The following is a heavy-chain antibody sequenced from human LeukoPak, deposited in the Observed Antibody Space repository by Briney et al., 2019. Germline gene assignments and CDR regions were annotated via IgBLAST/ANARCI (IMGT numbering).Heavy chain of an antibody. J-gene: IGHJ3*02. D-gene: IGHD6-19*01. CDR1: GFTFTSYG. V-gene: IGHV3-30*02. CDR3: ARSGWGNRQAFDI. CDR2: IRYDGTNK. Sequence: PGGSLRLSCAASGFTFTSYGMHWVRQAPGKGLEWVAFIRYDGTNKYYAGSVKGRFTISRDNSKNTLYLQMNSLRAEDTAVYYCARSGWGNRQAFDIWGQGTMVTVSS.